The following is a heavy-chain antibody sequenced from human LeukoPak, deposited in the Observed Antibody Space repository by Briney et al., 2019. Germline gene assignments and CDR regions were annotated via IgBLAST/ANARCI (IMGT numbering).Heavy chain of an antibody. CDR2: INPNSGGT. D-gene: IGHD3-22*01. CDR3: ARDTAVSYYYDSSGYKPFDY. CDR1: GYTFTGYY. V-gene: IGHV1-2*06. Sequence: GASVKVSCKASGYTFTGYYMHWVRQAPGQGLEWMGRINPNSGGTNCAQKLQGRVTITRDTSIITAYMELSRLRSDDTAVYYCARDTAVSYYYDSSGYKPFDYWGQGTLVTVSS. J-gene: IGHJ4*02.